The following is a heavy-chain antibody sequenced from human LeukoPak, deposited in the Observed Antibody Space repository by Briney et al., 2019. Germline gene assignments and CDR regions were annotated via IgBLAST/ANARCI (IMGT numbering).Heavy chain of an antibody. Sequence: GESLKISCKGSGYSFTSYWIGWVRQMPGKGLEWMGIIYPGDSDTRYSPSFQGQVPISADKSISTAYLQWSSLKASDTAMYYCARSYYDFWSGYYSGAFDIWGQGTMVTVSS. CDR1: GYSFTSYW. CDR3: ARSYYDFWSGYYSGAFDI. CDR2: IYPGDSDT. D-gene: IGHD3-3*01. J-gene: IGHJ3*02. V-gene: IGHV5-51*01.